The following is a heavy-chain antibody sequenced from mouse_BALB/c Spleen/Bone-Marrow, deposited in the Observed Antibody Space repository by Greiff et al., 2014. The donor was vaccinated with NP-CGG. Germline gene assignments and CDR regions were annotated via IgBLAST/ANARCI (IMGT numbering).Heavy chain of an antibody. CDR3: ARHRYDYDGAMDY. CDR1: EYEFPSHD. CDR2: INSNGGST. D-gene: IGHD2-4*01. J-gene: IGHJ4*01. Sequence: EVKLMESGGGLVQPGESLKLSCESNEYEFPSHDMSWVRKTPEKRLELVAAINSNGGSTYYPDTMERRFIISRDNTKKTLYLQMSRLRSEDTALYYCARHRYDYDGAMDYWGQGTSVTVSS. V-gene: IGHV5-2*01.